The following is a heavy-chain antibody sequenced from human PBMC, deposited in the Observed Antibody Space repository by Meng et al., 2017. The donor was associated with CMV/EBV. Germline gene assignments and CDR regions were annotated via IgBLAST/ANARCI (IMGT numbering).Heavy chain of an antibody. CDR2: INTNSGGT. CDR3: ARFSTPWYSSGSDFDY. J-gene: IGHJ4*02. D-gene: IGHD6-19*01. CDR1: YTFTGYC. V-gene: IGHV1-2*02. Sequence: YTFTGYCMHWVRQATGQGLEWMGWINTNSGGTNYAQKFQGRVTKTRDTSISTAYMELSRLRSDDTAVYYCARFSTPWYSSGSDFDYWGQGTLVTVSS.